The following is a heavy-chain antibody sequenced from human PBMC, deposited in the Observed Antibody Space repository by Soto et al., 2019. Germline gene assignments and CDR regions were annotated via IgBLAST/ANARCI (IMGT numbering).Heavy chain of an antibody. V-gene: IGHV1-69*08. CDR3: VRGLGGRMDD. D-gene: IGHD3-16*01. Sequence: QVQLVQSGAEVKKPGSSVRVSCKASGTIFSSYTISWVRQAPGQGLEWMGRIIPSLGETNSAQKVQGRVTITADKSTNTAYMELNSLRLEDTALYYGVRGLGGRMDDWGQGTTVTVSS. J-gene: IGHJ6*02. CDR1: GTIFSSYT. CDR2: IIPSLGET.